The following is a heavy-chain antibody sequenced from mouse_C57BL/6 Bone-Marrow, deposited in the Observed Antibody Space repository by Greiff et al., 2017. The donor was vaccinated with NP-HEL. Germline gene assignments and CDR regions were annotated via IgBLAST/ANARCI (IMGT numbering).Heavy chain of an antibody. V-gene: IGHV1-69*01. CDR3: ARDGYHPLAY. CDR2: IDPSDSYT. CDR1: GYTFTSYW. J-gene: IGHJ3*01. D-gene: IGHD2-3*01. Sequence: QVQLQQPGAELVMPGASVKLSCKASGYTFTSYWMHWVKQRPGQGLEWIGEIDPSDSYTNYNQKFKGKSTLTVDKSSSTAYMQLSSLTSEDSAVDYCARDGYHPLAYWGQGTLVTVSA.